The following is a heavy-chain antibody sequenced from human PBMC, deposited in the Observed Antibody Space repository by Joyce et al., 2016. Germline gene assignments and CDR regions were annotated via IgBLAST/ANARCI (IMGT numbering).Heavy chain of an antibody. CDR3: ARDHYGDHGFY. V-gene: IGHV1-69*12. CDR2: IIPIFSKP. D-gene: IGHD3-10*01. CDR1: GATFSSSA. J-gene: IGHJ4*02. Sequence: QVHLVQSGTEVKQPGSSVRFSCQTSGATFSSSASSWVRQAPGQGLEGMGGIIPIFSKPEYAEVFQGRLSIIADESTTTVFMELSSLTSKDTAVYYCARDHYGDHGFYWGQGSLVSVS.